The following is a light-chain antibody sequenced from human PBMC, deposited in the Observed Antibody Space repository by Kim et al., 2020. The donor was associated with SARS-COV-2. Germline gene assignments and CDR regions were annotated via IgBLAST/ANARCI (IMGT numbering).Light chain of an antibody. CDR2: DAS. V-gene: IGKV1D-13*01. Sequence: GDRVTITCRASQGIRSALAWYQQRPGKAPKVLIYDASSLESGFPSRFSGSGSGKDFTLTISSLQPEDSATYYCQQFNNYPLTFG. CDR1: QGIRSA. CDR3: QQFNNYPLT. J-gene: IGKJ4*01.